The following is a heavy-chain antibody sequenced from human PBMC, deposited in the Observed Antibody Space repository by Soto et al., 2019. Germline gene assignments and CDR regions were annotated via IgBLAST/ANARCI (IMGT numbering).Heavy chain of an antibody. CDR3: ARHCISYNSGSGDYFYYYYNYMDV. CDR1: GYTFTNYA. CDR2: LNAGNGNT. J-gene: IGHJ6*03. V-gene: IGHV1-3*01. Sequence: QAQLEQSGAEVKKPGASVKISCKASGYTFTNYAVHWLRQAPGQGLEWMGWLNAGNGNTKYSPTFQGRVTITRDTSAGTGYIDLSSLRSEDWAVYYCARHCISYNSGSGDYFYYYYNYMDVWGKGTTVTVSS. D-gene: IGHD3-10*01.